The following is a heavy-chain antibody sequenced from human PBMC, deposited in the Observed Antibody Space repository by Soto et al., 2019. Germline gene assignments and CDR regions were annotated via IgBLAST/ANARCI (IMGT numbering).Heavy chain of an antibody. CDR3: ADFKEGYDILTGRYYYYMDV. V-gene: IGHV4-59*01. D-gene: IGHD3-9*01. J-gene: IGHJ6*03. CDR1: GGSISSYY. Sequence: SETLSLTCTVSGGSISSYYWSWIRQPPGKGLEWIGYIYYSGSTNYNPSLKSRVTISVDTSKNQFSLKLSSVTAADTAVYYCADFKEGYDILTGRYYYYMDVWGKGTTVTVSS. CDR2: IYYSGST.